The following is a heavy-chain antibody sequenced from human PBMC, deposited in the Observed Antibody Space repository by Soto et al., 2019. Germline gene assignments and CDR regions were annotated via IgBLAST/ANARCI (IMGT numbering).Heavy chain of an antibody. J-gene: IGHJ2*01. CDR1: GFTFSSYA. CDR2: ISGSGDST. Sequence: EVQLLESGGGLVQPGGSLRLSCAASGFTFSSYAMNWVRQAPGKGLEWVSVISGSGDSTYYADSVKGRFTISRDNSKNTLYLQMNSLRAEDTAVYYCARRNSGCYCDLWGRGTLVTVSS. V-gene: IGHV3-23*01. D-gene: IGHD4-4*01. CDR3: ARRNSGCYCDL.